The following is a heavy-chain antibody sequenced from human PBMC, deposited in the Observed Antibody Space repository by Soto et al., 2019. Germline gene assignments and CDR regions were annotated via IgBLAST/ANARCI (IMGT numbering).Heavy chain of an antibody. D-gene: IGHD3-3*01. J-gene: IGHJ3*02. CDR2: ISGSGGST. V-gene: IGHV3-23*01. Sequence: GGSLRLSCAASGFTFSSYAMSWVRQAPGKELERVSAISGSGGSTYYADSVKGRFTISRDNSKNTLYLQMNSLRAEDTAVYYCATKYYDFWSGPPDSFYIWGQGTMVTVSS. CDR1: GFTFSSYA. CDR3: ATKYYDFWSGPPDSFYI.